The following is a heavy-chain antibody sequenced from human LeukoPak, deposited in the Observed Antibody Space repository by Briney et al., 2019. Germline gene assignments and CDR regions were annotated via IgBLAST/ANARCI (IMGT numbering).Heavy chain of an antibody. CDR1: GFTFSSYA. J-gene: IGHJ6*02. D-gene: IGHD2-2*01. Sequence: GGSLRLSCAASGFTFSSYAMSWARQAPGKGLEWVSAISGSGGSTYYADSVKGRFTISRDNSKNTLYLQMNSLRAEDTAVYYCAKGDCSSTSCHYYYYGMDVWGQGTTVTVSS. V-gene: IGHV3-23*01. CDR3: AKGDCSSTSCHYYYYGMDV. CDR2: ISGSGGST.